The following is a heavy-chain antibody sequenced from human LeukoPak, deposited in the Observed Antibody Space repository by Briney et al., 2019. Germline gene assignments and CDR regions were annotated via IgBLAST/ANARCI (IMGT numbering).Heavy chain of an antibody. CDR2: IQYGGSNK. CDR3: AKPSDIVVVPAATFDY. CDR1: GFTFSNYD. Sequence: PGGSLRLSCAASGFTFSNYDMYWVRQAPGKGLERVAFIQYGGSNKYYADSVKGRFTISRDNSKNTLYLQMNSLRAEDTAVYYCAKPSDIVVVPAATFDYWGQGTLVTVSS. V-gene: IGHV3-30*02. J-gene: IGHJ4*02. D-gene: IGHD2-2*01.